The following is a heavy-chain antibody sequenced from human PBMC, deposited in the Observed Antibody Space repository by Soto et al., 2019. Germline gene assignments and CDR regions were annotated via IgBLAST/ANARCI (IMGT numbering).Heavy chain of an antibody. J-gene: IGHJ3*02. D-gene: IGHD1-26*01. V-gene: IGHV3-30-3*01. CDR1: GFTFSSYA. Sequence: QVQLVESGGGVVQPGRSLRLSCAASGFTFSSYAMHWVRQAPGKGLEWVAVISYDGSNKYYADSVKGRFTISRDNSKNTLYLQMNCLRAEDTAVYYCARVDGSYGKGAFDIWGQGTMVTVSS. CDR3: ARVDGSYGKGAFDI. CDR2: ISYDGSNK.